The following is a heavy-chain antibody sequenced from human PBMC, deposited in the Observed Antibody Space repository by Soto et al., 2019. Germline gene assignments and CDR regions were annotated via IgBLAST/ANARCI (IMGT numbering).Heavy chain of an antibody. CDR1: GYTFTGYY. V-gene: IGHV1-2*04. CDR3: ARAPTVTTFSYYYYYGMDV. J-gene: IGHJ6*02. D-gene: IGHD4-4*01. CDR2: INPNSGGT. Sequence: QVQLVQSGAEVKKPGASVKVSCKASGYTFTGYYMHWVRQAPGQGLEWMGWINPNSGGTNYAQKFQSWVTMTRDTSISTAYMELSRLRSDDTAVYYCARAPTVTTFSYYYYYGMDVWGQGTTVTVSS.